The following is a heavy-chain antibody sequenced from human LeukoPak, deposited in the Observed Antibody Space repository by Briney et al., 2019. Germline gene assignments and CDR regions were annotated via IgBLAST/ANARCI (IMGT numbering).Heavy chain of an antibody. D-gene: IGHD1-26*01. CDR1: GGTFSSYA. V-gene: IGHV1-69*05. CDR2: IIPIFGTA. CDR3: ARVSSGNPRWTYYFDY. Sequence: SVKVSCKASGGTFSSYAISWVRQAPGQGLEWMGGIIPIFGTANYAQKFQGRVTITTDESTSTAYMELSSLRSEDTAVYYCARVSSGNPRWTYYFDYWGQGTLVTVSS. J-gene: IGHJ4*02.